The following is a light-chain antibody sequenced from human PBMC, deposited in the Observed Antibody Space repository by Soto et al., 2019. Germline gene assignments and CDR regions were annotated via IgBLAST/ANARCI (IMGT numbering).Light chain of an antibody. J-gene: IGKJ1*01. CDR1: QSVSSSY. Sequence: IVLTQSPCTLSLSPGERATLSCRASQSVSSSYLAWYQQKPGQAPRLLIYDASRRATGIPDRFSGSGSATDFTLTIRRLEPEDFAVYYCQHYGSSRTFGQGT. CDR2: DAS. V-gene: IGKV3-20*01. CDR3: QHYGSSRT.